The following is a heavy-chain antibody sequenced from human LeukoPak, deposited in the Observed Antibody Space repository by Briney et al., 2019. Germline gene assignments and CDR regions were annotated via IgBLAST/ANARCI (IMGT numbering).Heavy chain of an antibody. D-gene: IGHD3-22*01. CDR3: AKGRYYYDSSGSDC. V-gene: IGHV3-23*01. Sequence: GGSLRLSCAASGFTFSSYAMSWVRQAPGKGLEWVSAISGSGGSTYYADSVKGRFTISRDNSKNTLYLQMNSLRAEDTAVYYCAKGRYYYDSSGSDCWGQGTLVTVSS. CDR1: GFTFSSYA. CDR2: ISGSGGST. J-gene: IGHJ4*02.